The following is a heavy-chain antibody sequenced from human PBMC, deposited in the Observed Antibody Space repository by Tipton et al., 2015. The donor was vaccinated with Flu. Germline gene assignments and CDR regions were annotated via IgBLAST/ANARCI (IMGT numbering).Heavy chain of an antibody. V-gene: IGHV4-4*02. Sequence: TLSLTCAVSDDSITTNWWSWVRQPPGKGLEWIGEVLHTGINKFNPSLKSRVTISLDKSTKQLSLKLNSVTAADTAVYYCARSGPTPFYDSWGRGALVIVSS. CDR2: VLHTGIN. CDR1: DDSITTNW. J-gene: IGHJ4*02. CDR3: ARSGPTPFYDS. D-gene: IGHD2-15*01.